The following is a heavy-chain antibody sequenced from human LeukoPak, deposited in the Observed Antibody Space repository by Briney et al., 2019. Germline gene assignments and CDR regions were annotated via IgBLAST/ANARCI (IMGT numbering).Heavy chain of an antibody. Sequence: SETLSLTCTVSGGSISSHYWSWIRQPPGKGLEWIGYIYYSGSTNYNPSLKSRVTISVDTSKNQFSLKLSSVTAADTAVYYCAARGYRRPHGSPDVWGQGTTVTVSS. V-gene: IGHV4-59*08. CDR3: AARGYRRPHGSPDV. CDR1: GGSISSHY. D-gene: IGHD3-22*01. CDR2: IYYSGST. J-gene: IGHJ6*02.